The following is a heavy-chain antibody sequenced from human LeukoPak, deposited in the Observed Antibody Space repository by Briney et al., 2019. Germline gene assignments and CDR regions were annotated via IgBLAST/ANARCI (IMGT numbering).Heavy chain of an antibody. Sequence: GGSLRLSCAASEFTFSSYVMAWVRQAPGKGLEWVGFIRSKAYGGTTEYAASVKGRFTISRDDSKSIAYLQMNSLKTEDTAVYYCTRVLHYYYGMDVWGQGTTVTVSS. V-gene: IGHV3-49*04. CDR3: TRVLHYYYGMDV. CDR2: IRSKAYGGTT. CDR1: EFTFSSYV. J-gene: IGHJ6*02.